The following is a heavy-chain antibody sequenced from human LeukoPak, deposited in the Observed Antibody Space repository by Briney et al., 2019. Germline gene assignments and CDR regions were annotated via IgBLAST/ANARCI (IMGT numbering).Heavy chain of an antibody. Sequence: GGSLRLSCAASGFTLSSYGMHWVRQAPGKGLEWVAVISYDGSDKYYADSVKSRFTISRDNSKKTLFLQMNSVRAEDTAVYYCAKERQQLVRPGDAFDIWGQGTMVTVSS. CDR3: AKERQQLVRPGDAFDI. D-gene: IGHD6-13*01. CDR2: ISYDGSDK. CDR1: GFTLSSYG. J-gene: IGHJ3*02. V-gene: IGHV3-30*18.